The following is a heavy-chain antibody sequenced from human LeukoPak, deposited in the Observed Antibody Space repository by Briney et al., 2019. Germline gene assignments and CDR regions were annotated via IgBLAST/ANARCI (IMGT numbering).Heavy chain of an antibody. CDR2: MNANSDNT. V-gene: IGHV1-8*03. J-gene: IGHJ6*03. CDR3: ARGPASSNFGASYYYYMDV. CDR1: GYTFTNYD. Sequence: ASVKVSCKASGYTFTNYDINWVRQATGQGLEWMGWMNANSDNTGYAQKFQGRVTITRGTSINTAYMELSSLRSEDSAVYYCARGPASSNFGASYYYYMDVWGKGTTVTVSS. D-gene: IGHD4-11*01.